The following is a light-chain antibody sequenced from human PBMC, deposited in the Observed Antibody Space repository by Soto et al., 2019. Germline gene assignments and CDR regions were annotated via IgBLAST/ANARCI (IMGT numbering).Light chain of an antibody. J-gene: IGLJ1*01. CDR1: DLRSKS. CDR2: DDR. V-gene: IGLV3-21*02. CDR3: QVWDDSNGQKGV. Sequence: SYELTQPPSVSVAPGQTARITCGGNDLRSKSVHWYQQKPGQAPALVLYDDRYRPSGIPERFSGSKSGNTATLTISRVEAGDEADYFCQVWDDSNGQKGVLGHGTKVTVL.